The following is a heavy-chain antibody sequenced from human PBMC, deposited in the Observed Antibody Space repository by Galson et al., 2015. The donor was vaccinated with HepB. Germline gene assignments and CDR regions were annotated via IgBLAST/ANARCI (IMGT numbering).Heavy chain of an antibody. V-gene: IGHV4-39*07. CDR3: ARLHKVGSGPFDY. Sequence: SETLSLTCTVSGGSISSSSYYWGWIRQPPGKGLEWIGSIYYSGSTYYNPSLKSRVTISVDTSKNQFSLKLSSVTAADTAVYYCARLHKVGSGPFDYWGQGTLVTVSS. CDR1: GGSISSSSYY. D-gene: IGHD3-10*01. CDR2: IYYSGST. J-gene: IGHJ4*02.